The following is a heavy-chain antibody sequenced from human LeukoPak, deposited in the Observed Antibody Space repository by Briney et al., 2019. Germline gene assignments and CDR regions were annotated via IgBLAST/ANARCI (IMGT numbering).Heavy chain of an antibody. CDR3: ASRQRYSSGWYFDY. CDR1: GNSISSSSYY. Sequence: SETLSLTCTVSGNSISSSSYYWGWIRQPPGKGLEWIGNINYSGSTYYNPSLKSRVTMSVDTSKDQFSLKLNSVTAADTAVYYCASRQRYSSGWYFDYWGQGTLVTVSS. J-gene: IGHJ4*02. V-gene: IGHV4-39*01. D-gene: IGHD6-19*01. CDR2: INYSGST.